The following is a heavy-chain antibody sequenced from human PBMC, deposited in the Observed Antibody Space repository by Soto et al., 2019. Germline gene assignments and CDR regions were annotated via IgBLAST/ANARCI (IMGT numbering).Heavy chain of an antibody. V-gene: IGHV1-69*02. CDR2: IIPILGIA. Sequence: QVQLVQSGAEVKKPGSSVKVSCKASGGTFSSYTISWVRQAPGQGLEWMGRIIPILGIANYAQKFQGRVTSTADKSKSTAYMELSSLSSEDTAVYYCARGDYYYYWFDPRGQGTLVTVSS. CDR1: GGTFSSYT. J-gene: IGHJ5*02. D-gene: IGHD2-21*02. CDR3: ARGDYYYYWFDP.